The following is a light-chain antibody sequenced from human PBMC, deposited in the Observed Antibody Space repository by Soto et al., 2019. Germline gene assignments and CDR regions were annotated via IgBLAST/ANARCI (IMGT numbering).Light chain of an antibody. J-gene: IGLJ1*01. CDR1: SSNIGSNS. CDR3: AAWDDSLNGHI. Sequence: VLTQPHSASGTPGQRVTISCSGSSSNIGSNSVHWFQQVPGTAPKPLIYSSNQRPSGVPERFSGSKSGTSASLAISGLQSEDEADYYCAAWDDSLNGHIFGTGTKVTV. V-gene: IGLV1-44*01. CDR2: SSN.